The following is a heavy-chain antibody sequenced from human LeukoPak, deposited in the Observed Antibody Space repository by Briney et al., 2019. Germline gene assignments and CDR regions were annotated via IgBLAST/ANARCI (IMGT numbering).Heavy chain of an antibody. J-gene: IGHJ6*02. Sequence: PSETLSLTCTVSGASISNDFWSWIRQPPGKGLEWIGYIHYSGTTNYNPSLESRVTMFSDTSKNQFSLKLRSVTAADTAVYYCVYTRGWINFYYYGMDVWGQGTTVTVSS. CDR3: VYTRGWINFYYYGMDV. D-gene: IGHD6-19*01. CDR2: IHYSGTT. V-gene: IGHV4-59*12. CDR1: GASISNDF.